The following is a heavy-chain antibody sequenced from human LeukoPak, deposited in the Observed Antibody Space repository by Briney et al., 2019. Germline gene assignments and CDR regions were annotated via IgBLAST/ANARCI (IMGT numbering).Heavy chain of an antibody. Sequence: SETLSLTCTVSYGSISTYLWNWVRQPAGKGLEWIGRIFASGSTFYSPSLKSRVTMSVDTSKSQFSLKLNSVTAADTAVYYCARVGTPGGWFDYWGQGALVTVSS. J-gene: IGHJ4*02. D-gene: IGHD4-23*01. CDR1: YGSISTYL. V-gene: IGHV4-4*07. CDR2: IFASGST. CDR3: ARVGTPGGWFDY.